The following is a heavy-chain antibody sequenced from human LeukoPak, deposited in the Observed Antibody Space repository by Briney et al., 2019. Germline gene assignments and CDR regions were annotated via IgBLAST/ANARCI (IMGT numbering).Heavy chain of an antibody. J-gene: IGHJ4*02. CDR1: GYTFSSYG. Sequence: ASVKVSCKASGYTFSSYGISWVRQAPGQGLEWMAWISAYNGNTNYAQKVQGRVTMTTDTSTSTAYMELRSLRSDDTAVYYCARSMVREPFDYWGRGTLVTVSS. D-gene: IGHD3-10*01. CDR2: ISAYNGNT. CDR3: ARSMVREPFDY. V-gene: IGHV1-18*01.